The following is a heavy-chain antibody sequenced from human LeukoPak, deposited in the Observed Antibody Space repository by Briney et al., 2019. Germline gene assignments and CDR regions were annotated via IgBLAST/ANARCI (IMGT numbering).Heavy chain of an antibody. CDR3: ARHYRPIAAAGSGAFDI. Sequence: SETLSLTCTVSGGSISSSSYYWGWIRQPPGKGLEWIGSIYYSGSTYYNPSLKSRVTISVDTSKNQFSLKLSSVTAADTAVYYCARHYRPIAAAGSGAFDIWGQGTMVTVSS. J-gene: IGHJ3*02. V-gene: IGHV4-39*01. CDR1: GGSISSSSYY. CDR2: IYYSGST. D-gene: IGHD6-13*01.